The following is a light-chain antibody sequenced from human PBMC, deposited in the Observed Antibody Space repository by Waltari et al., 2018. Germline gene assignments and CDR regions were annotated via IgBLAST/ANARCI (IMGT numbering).Light chain of an antibody. J-gene: IGKJ2*01. CDR3: QHYHQWPPYT. V-gene: IGKV3-15*01. Sequence: EIVLTQSPSTLSVSPGERAIPSCRASQPISYNLAWYQQRPGQPPRLLISGASARAAAIPVRFSGSGSGTEFTLTISGLQSEDFAVYYCQHYHQWPPYTFGQGTKVE. CDR1: QPISYN. CDR2: GAS.